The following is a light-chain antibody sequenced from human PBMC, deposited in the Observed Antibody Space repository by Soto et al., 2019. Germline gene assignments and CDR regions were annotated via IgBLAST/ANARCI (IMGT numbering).Light chain of an antibody. V-gene: IGKV1-27*01. CDR1: QDISNF. Sequence: DIQMTQSPSSLSASIGDRVTITCRASQDISNFLAWYQQKPGKPPKVLIYAASSLQSGAPSRFSGSGSGTDFTLTISSLQPEDVATYYCQKDNRSPRTFGQGTEVEIK. CDR2: AAS. CDR3: QKDNRSPRT. J-gene: IGKJ1*01.